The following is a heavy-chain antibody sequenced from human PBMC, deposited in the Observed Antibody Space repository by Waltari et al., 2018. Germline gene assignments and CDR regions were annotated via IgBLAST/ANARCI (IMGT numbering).Heavy chain of an antibody. CDR2: IIPKIGAS. D-gene: IGHD2-2*01. CDR1: GGTFGRFA. Sequence: QVQLVQSGAEVKKPGSSVKVSCKASGGTFGRFAISWVRQAAGEGLEWMGGIIPKIGASNYAQKSQGRVTITADDSTRIAYMEVSSLSFEDTAVYFCATDTSPPYWGQGTLVIVSS. CDR3: ATDTSPPY. J-gene: IGHJ4*02. V-gene: IGHV1-69*01.